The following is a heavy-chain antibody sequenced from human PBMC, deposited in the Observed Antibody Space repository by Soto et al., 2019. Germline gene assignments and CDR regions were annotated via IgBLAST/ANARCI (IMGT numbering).Heavy chain of an antibody. V-gene: IGHV3-48*02. D-gene: IGHD6-19*01. CDR3: VRDSGWAFDI. Sequence: EVQLVESGGDLVQPGQSLRLSCAASGFSFSSYSMNWVRLAPGKGLEWISYLSSSKTYIWYADSVKGRFTISRDNAKNSLSLQMNSLRDEDTAVYYCVRDSGWAFDIWGLGTMVTVSS. J-gene: IGHJ3*02. CDR2: LSSSKTYI. CDR1: GFSFSSYS.